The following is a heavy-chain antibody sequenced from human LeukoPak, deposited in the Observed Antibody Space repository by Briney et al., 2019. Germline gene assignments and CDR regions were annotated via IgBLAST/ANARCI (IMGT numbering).Heavy chain of an antibody. J-gene: IGHJ6*03. CDR3: ARAYYELPNHYYYYMDV. Sequence: GAPVKVSCKASGGTFSSYAISWVRQAPGQGLEWMGGIIPIFGTANYAQKFQGRVTITTDESTSTAYMELSSLRSEDTAVYYCARAYYELPNHYYYYMDVWGKGTTVTVSS. D-gene: IGHD3-3*01. CDR2: IIPIFGTA. CDR1: GGTFSSYA. V-gene: IGHV1-69*05.